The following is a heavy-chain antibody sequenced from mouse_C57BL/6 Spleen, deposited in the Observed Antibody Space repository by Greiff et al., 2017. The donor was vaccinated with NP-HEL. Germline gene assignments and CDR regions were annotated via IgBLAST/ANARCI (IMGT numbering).Heavy chain of an antibody. Sequence: EVQLQESGPGLVKPSQSLSLTCSVTGYSITSGYYWNWIRQFPGNKLEWMGYISYDGSNNYNPSLKNRISITRDTSKNQFFLKLNSVTTEDTATDYCARVQFITTVVGNFDVWGTGTTVTVSS. D-gene: IGHD1-1*01. CDR3: ARVQFITTVVGNFDV. J-gene: IGHJ1*03. V-gene: IGHV3-6*01. CDR2: ISYDGSN. CDR1: GYSITSGYY.